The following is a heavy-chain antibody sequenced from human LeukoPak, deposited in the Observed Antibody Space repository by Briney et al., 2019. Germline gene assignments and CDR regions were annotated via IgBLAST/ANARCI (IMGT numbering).Heavy chain of an antibody. Sequence: ASVKVSCKASGYTFTGYYMHWVRQAPGQGLEWMGWINPNSGGTNYAQKFQGRVTMTRDTSISTAYMELSRLRSDDTAVYYRARHIVVVPAAQRPTYYYYYMDVWGKGTTVTVSS. V-gene: IGHV1-2*02. CDR2: INPNSGGT. D-gene: IGHD2-2*01. CDR1: GYTFTGYY. CDR3: ARHIVVVPAAQRPTYYYYYMDV. J-gene: IGHJ6*03.